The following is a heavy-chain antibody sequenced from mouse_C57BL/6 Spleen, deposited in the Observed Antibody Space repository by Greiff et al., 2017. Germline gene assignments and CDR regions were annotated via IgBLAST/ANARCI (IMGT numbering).Heavy chain of an antibody. CDR3: ARGRWGWYFEV. CDR1: GFTFSDYY. D-gene: IGHD1-1*01. V-gene: IGHV5-16*01. Sequence: EVMLVESEGGLVQPGSSMKLSCTASGFTFSDYYMAWVRQVPEKGLEWVANINYDGSSTYYLDSLKSRFIISRDNAKNILYLQMSSLKSEDTATYYCARGRWGWYFEVWGTGTTGTVCS. J-gene: IGHJ1*03. CDR2: INYDGSST.